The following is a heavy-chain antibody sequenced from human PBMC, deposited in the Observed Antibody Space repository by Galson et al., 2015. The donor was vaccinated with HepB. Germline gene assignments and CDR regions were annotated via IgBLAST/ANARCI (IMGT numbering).Heavy chain of an antibody. Sequence: SLRLSCAASGLTFSSYAMIWVRQAPGKGLEWVSAISGSGGSTYYADSGKGRFTISRDNSKNTLYLQMNRLRAENTAVYYCATVDTAMKRVDYWAQGTLVPVSS. V-gene: IGHV3-23*01. J-gene: IGHJ4*02. CDR1: GLTFSSYA. CDR2: ISGSGGST. CDR3: ATVDTAMKRVDY. D-gene: IGHD5-18*01.